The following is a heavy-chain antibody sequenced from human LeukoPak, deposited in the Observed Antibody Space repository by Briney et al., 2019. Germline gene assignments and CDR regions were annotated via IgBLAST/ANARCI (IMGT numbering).Heavy chain of an antibody. CDR3: ARSPGSRGYYYYMDV. V-gene: IGHV4-59*11. Sequence: SETLSLTCTVSGGSISSHYWSWIRQPPGKGLEWIGYIYYSGSTNYNPSLKSRVTISVDTSKNQFSLKLSSVTAADTAVYYCARSPGSRGYYYYMDVWGKGPRSPSP. CDR2: IYYSGST. D-gene: IGHD2-2*01. CDR1: GGSISSHY. J-gene: IGHJ6*03.